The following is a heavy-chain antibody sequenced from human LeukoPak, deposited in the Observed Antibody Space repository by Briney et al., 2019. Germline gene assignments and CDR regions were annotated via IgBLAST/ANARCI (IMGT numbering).Heavy chain of an antibody. D-gene: IGHD6-13*01. CDR1: GYSFTNYW. CDR2: IYPRDSDT. CDR3: ARTQDRIAARS. Sequence: GESLKISRKGSGYSFTNYWIGWVRQMPGKGLEWTGIIYPRDSDTRYSPSFQGQVTISADKSIDTAYLQWSSLKASDTAIYYCARTQDRIAARSWGQGTLVTVSS. V-gene: IGHV5-51*01. J-gene: IGHJ4*02.